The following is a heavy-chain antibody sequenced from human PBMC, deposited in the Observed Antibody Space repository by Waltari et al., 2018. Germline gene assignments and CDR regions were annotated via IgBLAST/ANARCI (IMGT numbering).Heavy chain of an antibody. V-gene: IGHV3-48*03. CDR2: IRNSGSTI. CDR3: ARHGIRLGLYYFDY. D-gene: IGHD3-9*01. Sequence: EVKLVESGGGLVQPGGSLRLSCEACGFDFRSFDVNWVRQAPGKGLEWIAHIRNSGSTIYYADSVKGRFSISRDNAKESLFLQMNSLRAEDTAVYYCARHGIRLGLYYFDYWGQGALVTVSS. J-gene: IGHJ4*02. CDR1: GFDFRSFD.